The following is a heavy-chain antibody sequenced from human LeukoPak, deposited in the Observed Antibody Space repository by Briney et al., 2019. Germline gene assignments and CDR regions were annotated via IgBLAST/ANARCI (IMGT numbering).Heavy chain of an antibody. CDR2: IFTGSPDGRT. V-gene: IGHV3-53*01. J-gene: IGHJ5*02. CDR3: ATRGA. CDR1: GFGVTSDF. Sequence: PGGSLRLSCAASGFGVTSDFMTWVRQAPGKGLEWLSIIFTGSPDGRTAHADSVKGRFTISRDNSANTLYLQMDSLRTEDTATYYCATRGAWGPGTLVTVSS.